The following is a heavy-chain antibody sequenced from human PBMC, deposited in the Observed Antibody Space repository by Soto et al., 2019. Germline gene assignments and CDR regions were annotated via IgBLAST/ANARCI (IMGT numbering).Heavy chain of an antibody. CDR1: GDTHTIYF. J-gene: IGHJ4*02. V-gene: IGHV1-2*02. CDR3: ARGGSYYAH. D-gene: IGHD1-26*01. Sequence: ASVKVSCKASGDTHTIYFIHWLRQAPGQGLEWMGWINSVSGGANYAPRFRGRVAMTRDRSSATAFMELSRLRSDDTAVYYCARGGSYYAHWGQGTLVTVSS. CDR2: INSVSGGA.